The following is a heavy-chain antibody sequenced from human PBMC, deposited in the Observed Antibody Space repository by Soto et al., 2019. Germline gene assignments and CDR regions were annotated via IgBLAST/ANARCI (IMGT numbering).Heavy chain of an antibody. J-gene: IGHJ4*02. CDR2: IYYSGST. Sequence: SCKASGYTFTSFYIHWIRQPPGKGLEWIGYIYYSGSTTYNPSLKSRVTISVDTSKNQFSLKLSSVTAADTAVYYCARGSYCSRTTCYLSPFDYWGQGTLVTVSS. CDR3: ARGSYCSRTTCYLSPFDY. V-gene: IGHV4-59*01. D-gene: IGHD2-2*01. CDR1: GYTFTSFY.